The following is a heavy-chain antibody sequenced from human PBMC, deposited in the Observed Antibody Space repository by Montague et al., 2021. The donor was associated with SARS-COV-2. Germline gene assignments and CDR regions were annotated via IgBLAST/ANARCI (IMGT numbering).Heavy chain of an antibody. CDR3: ARWCGGLFFGGFGY. D-gene: IGHD3-10*01. J-gene: IGHJ4*02. Sequence: PALVKPTQTLTLTCTFSGFSLSTSGMCVSWIRQPPGKALEWLALIDWDDDKYYSTSLKTRLTISKDTSKNQVVLTMTNMDPVDTATYYCARWCGGLFFGGFGYGGQGTLVTVSS. CDR1: GFSLSTSGMC. CDR2: IDWDDDK. V-gene: IGHV2-70*01.